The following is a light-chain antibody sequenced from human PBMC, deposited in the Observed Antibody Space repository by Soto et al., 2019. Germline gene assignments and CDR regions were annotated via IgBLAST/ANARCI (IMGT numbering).Light chain of an antibody. CDR2: GAS. J-gene: IGKJ2*01. CDR1: QSVSSN. CDR3: QQYNNWPRT. Sequence: EIVMTQSPATLSVSPRERATLSCRASQSVSSNLAGYQQKPGQAPRLLIYGASTRATGIPARFSGSGSGTEFTLTISSLRSEYFAVYYCQQYNNWPRTFGQGTKLEIK. V-gene: IGKV3-15*01.